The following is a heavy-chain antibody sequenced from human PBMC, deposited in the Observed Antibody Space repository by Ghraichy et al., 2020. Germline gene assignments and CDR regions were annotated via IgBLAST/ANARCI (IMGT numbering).Heavy chain of an antibody. D-gene: IGHD2-8*01. J-gene: IGHJ4*02. CDR3: ARQEVLDIVLMVYAIDY. Sequence: SQTLSLPCTVSGGSINSSTYYWAWIRQPPGKGLEWIGSIYYSGHTYYNPSLKSRVTISVDTSKKYFSLKLSSVSAADTAVYYCARQEVLDIVLMVYAIDYWGQGTLVTVSS. CDR2: IYYSGHT. V-gene: IGHV4-39*01. CDR1: GGSINSSTYY.